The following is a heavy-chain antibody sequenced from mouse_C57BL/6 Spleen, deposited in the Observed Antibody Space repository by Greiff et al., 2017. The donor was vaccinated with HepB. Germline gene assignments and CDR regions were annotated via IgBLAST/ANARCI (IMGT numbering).Heavy chain of an antibody. CDR1: GYTFTDYE. Sequence: VQLQQSGAELVRPGASVTLSCKASGYTFTDYEMHWVKQTPVHGLEWIGAIDPETGGTAYNQKFKGKAILTADKSSRPAYMELRSLTSEDSAVYYCTIYEGRFAYWGQGTLVTVSA. V-gene: IGHV1-15*01. J-gene: IGHJ3*01. D-gene: IGHD2-3*01. CDR2: IDPETGGT. CDR3: TIYEGRFAY.